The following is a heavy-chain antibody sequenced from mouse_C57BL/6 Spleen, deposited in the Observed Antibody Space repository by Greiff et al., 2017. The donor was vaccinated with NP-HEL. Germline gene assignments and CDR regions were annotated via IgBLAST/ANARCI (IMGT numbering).Heavy chain of an antibody. D-gene: IGHD1-1*01. CDR1: GYTFTSYW. V-gene: IGHV1-50*01. J-gene: IGHJ4*01. Sequence: QVQLKQPGAELVKPGASVKLSCKASGYTFTSYWMQWVKQRPGQGLEWIGEIDPSDSYTNYNQKFKGKATLTVDTSSSTAYMQLSSLTSEDSAVYYCARRYGSSSDYWGQGTSVTVSS. CDR3: ARRYGSSSDY. CDR2: IDPSDSYT.